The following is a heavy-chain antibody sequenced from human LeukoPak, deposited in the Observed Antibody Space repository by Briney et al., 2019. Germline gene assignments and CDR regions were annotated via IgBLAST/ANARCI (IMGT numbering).Heavy chain of an antibody. J-gene: IGHJ5*02. CDR2: IIPILGIA. CDR3: ASCSSTQGFDP. V-gene: IGHV1-69*04. D-gene: IGHD2-2*01. Sequence: GASVKVSCKASGGTFSSYAISWVRQAPGQGLEWMGRIIPILGIANYAQKFQGRVTITADKSTSTAYMELSSLRSEDTAVYYCASCSSTQGFDPWGQGTLVAVSS. CDR1: GGTFSSYA.